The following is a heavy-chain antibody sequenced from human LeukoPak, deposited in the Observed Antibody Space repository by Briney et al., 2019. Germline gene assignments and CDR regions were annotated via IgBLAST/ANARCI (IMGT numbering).Heavy chain of an antibody. CDR3: ARDSTDCSSTSCYTLFDP. V-gene: IGHV4-38-2*02. J-gene: IGHJ5*02. D-gene: IGHD2-2*02. CDR1: GYSISSGYY. Sequence: PSETLSLTCTVSGYSISSGYYWGWIRQPPGKGLEWIGRIYHSGSTYYNPSLKSRVTISVDTSKNQFSLKLSSVTAADTAVYYCARDSTDCSSTSCYTLFDPWGQGTLVTVSS. CDR2: IYHSGST.